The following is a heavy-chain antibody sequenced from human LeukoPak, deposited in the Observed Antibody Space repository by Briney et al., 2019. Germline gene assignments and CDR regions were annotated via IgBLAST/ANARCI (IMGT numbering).Heavy chain of an antibody. V-gene: IGHV3-15*01. CDR2: IKSKTDGGTR. D-gene: IGHD4/OR15-4a*01. Sequence: GGSLRLSCAASGFTFSTYNMSWVRQAPGKGLEWVGRIKSKTDGGTRDYAAPVKGRFTISRDDSKNTLYLQMNSLKTEDTAVYYCTTFDYAAFLIWGQGTMVTVSS. J-gene: IGHJ3*02. CDR3: TTFDYAAFLI. CDR1: GFTFSTYN.